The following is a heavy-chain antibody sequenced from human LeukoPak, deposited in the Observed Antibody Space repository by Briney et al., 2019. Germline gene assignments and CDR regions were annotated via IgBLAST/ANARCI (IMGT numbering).Heavy chain of an antibody. V-gene: IGHV1-46*01. CDR3: ARNYFPYYYDSSGPSDIWFDP. J-gene: IGHJ5*02. D-gene: IGHD3-22*01. Sequence: GASVKVSCTASGYTFTSYYMHWVRQAPGQGLEWMGIINPSGGSTSYAQKCQGRVTMTRDTSTSTVYMELSSLRSEDTAVYYCARNYFPYYYDSSGPSDIWFDPWGQGTLVTVSS. CDR1: GYTFTSYY. CDR2: INPSGGST.